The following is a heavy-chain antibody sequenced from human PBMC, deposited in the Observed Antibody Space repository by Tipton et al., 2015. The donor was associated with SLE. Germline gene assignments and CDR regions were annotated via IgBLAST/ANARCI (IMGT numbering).Heavy chain of an antibody. J-gene: IGHJ6*03. V-gene: IGHV1-18*01. D-gene: IGHD5-24*01. CDR3: ARHPVAGYTYYMDV. Sequence: QLVQSGVEVKKPGASVKVSCRASGYIFSTYGISWVRQAPGQGLEWMGWINPYNDNTDYVELLQGRVTMTTDTSTGTAYMELTSLNSDDTAIYYCARHPVAGYTYYMDVWGTGTTVTVSS. CDR2: INPYNDNT. CDR1: GYIFSTYG.